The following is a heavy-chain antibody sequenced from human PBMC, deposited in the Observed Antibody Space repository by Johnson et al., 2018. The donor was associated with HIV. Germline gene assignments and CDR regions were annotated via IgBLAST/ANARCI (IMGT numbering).Heavy chain of an antibody. Sequence: QVQLVESGGGVVQPGRSLRLSCAASGFTFSSYAMHWVRQAPGKGLEWVAVISYDGSNKYYADSVKGRFTISRDKCIHALCLLMNSLRAEDTAVYYCAKDFGYPRPRDAFDIWGQGTMVTVSS. J-gene: IGHJ3*02. CDR3: AKDFGYPRPRDAFDI. CDR2: ISYDGSNK. D-gene: IGHD5-12*01. CDR1: GFTFSSYA. V-gene: IGHV3-30*04.